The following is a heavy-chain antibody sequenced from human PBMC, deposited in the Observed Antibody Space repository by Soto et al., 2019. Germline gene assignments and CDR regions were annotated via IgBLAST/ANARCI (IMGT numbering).Heavy chain of an antibody. CDR1: GGSFSGYY. J-gene: IGHJ6*02. D-gene: IGHD1-26*01. V-gene: IGHV4-34*01. CDR3: ARHLAGVGGLDV. Sequence: SETLSLTCAVYGGSFSGYYWSWIRQPPGKGLEWIGEINHSGSTNYNPSLKSRVTISVDTSKNLFSLKLSSVTAADTAVYYCARHLAGVGGLDVWGQGTSVTVSS. CDR2: INHSGST.